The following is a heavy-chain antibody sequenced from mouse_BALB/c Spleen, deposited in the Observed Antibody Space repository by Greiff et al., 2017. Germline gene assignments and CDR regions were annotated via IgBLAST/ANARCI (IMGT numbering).Heavy chain of an antibody. CDR2: ISYSGST. V-gene: IGHV3-2*02. CDR3: ARCEYYGSSSYAMDY. D-gene: IGHD1-1*01. CDR1: GYSITSDYA. Sequence: EVQLVESGPGLVKPSQSLSLTCTVTGYSITSDYAWNWIRQFPGNKLEWMGYISYSGSTSYNPSLKSRISITRDTSKNQFFLQLNSVTTEDTATYYCARCEYYGSSSYAMDYWGQGTSVTVSS. J-gene: IGHJ4*01.